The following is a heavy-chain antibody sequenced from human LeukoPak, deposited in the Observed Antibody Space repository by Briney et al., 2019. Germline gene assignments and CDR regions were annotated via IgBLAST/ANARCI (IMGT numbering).Heavy chain of an antibody. J-gene: IGHJ4*02. CDR3: AKGADPLTWRMMTVAGTRFDY. D-gene: IGHD6-19*01. Sequence: GGSLRLSCVAPGFTFDDYAMHWVRQAPGKGLEWVSLISGDDGSTYYAGSVKGRFTISRDNSKNSLYLQMNSLRTEDTALYYCAKGADPLTWRMMTVAGTRFDYWGQGTLVTVSS. V-gene: IGHV3-43*02. CDR2: ISGDDGST. CDR1: GFTFDDYA.